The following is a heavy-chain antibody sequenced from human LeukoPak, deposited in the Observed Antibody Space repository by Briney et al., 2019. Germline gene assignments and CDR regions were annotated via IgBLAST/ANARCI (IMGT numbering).Heavy chain of an antibody. Sequence: GESLKISCKGSGYSFTSYWIAWVRQMPGKGLEWMGIIYPGDSDTKYSPSLKGLLTISADKSISTAYLQWSSLKASDTATYYCARRKDGVDVWGQGTTVTVSS. V-gene: IGHV5-51*01. CDR2: IYPGDSDT. CDR1: GYSFTSYW. CDR3: ARRKDGVDV. J-gene: IGHJ6*02.